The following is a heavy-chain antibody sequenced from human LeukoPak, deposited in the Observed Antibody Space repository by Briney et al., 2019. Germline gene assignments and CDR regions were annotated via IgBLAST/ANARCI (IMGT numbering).Heavy chain of an antibody. Sequence: SETLSLTCTVSGGSISSYYWSWIRQPPGKGLEWIAYLFYSGSTDYNPSLESRVTISVDTSKNQFSLKLRSVTAADTAVYYCATVAVIRGVAYFDYWGQGTLVTVSS. CDR3: ATVAVIRGVAYFDY. CDR2: LFYSGST. V-gene: IGHV4-59*01. J-gene: IGHJ4*02. CDR1: GGSISSYY. D-gene: IGHD3-10*01.